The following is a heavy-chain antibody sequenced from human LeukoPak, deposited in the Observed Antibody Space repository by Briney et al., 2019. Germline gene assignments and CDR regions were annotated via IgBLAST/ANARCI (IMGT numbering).Heavy chain of an antibody. V-gene: IGHV1-8*01. CDR2: MNPNSGNT. CDR1: GYTFTSYD. CDR3: ARDSASGVDTFDY. D-gene: IGHD3-10*01. Sequence: ASVKVSCKASGYTFTSYDINWVRQATGQGLEWMGWMNPNSGNTGYAQKLQGRVTMTTDTSTSTAYMELRSLRSDDTAVYYCARDSASGVDTFDYWGQGTLVTVS. J-gene: IGHJ4*02.